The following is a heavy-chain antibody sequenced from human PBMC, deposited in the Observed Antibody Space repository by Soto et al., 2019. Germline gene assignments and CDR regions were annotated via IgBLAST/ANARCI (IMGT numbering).Heavy chain of an antibody. CDR1: GFTFSSYA. CDR2: ISGSGGST. V-gene: IGHV3-23*01. Sequence: EVQLLESGGGLVQPGGSLSLSCAASGFTFSSYAMSWVRQAPGKGLEWVSAISGSGGSTYYADSVKGRFTISRDNSKNTLYLQMNSLRAEDTAVYYCASHIEYSSSPGGFDYWGQGTLVTVSS. CDR3: ASHIEYSSSPGGFDY. D-gene: IGHD6-6*01. J-gene: IGHJ4*02.